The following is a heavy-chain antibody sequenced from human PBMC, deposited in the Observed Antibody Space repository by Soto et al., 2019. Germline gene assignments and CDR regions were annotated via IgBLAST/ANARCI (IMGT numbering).Heavy chain of an antibody. V-gene: IGHV3-48*01. J-gene: IGHJ4*02. CDR3: ARDPLPPIVSVPMQPYYFDY. Sequence: EVQLVESGGGLVQPGGSLRLSCAASGFTFSSYSMNWVRQAPGKGLEWVSYISSSSSTIYYADYVKGRFTISRDNAKNSLYLQMNSLRAADTAVYYCARDPLPPIVSVPMQPYYFDYWGQRTLVTVAS. CDR1: GFTFSSYS. CDR2: ISSSSSTI. D-gene: IGHD2-2*01.